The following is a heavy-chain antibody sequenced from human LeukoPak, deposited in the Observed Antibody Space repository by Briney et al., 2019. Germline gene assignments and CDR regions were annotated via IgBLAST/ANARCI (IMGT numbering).Heavy chain of an antibody. CDR1: GSTFSSYA. CDR3: ASLGYCSSTSCSHYYYYYGMDV. J-gene: IGHJ6*02. D-gene: IGHD2-2*01. CDR2: ISGSGGST. Sequence: GGSLRLSCAASGSTFSSYAMSWVRQAPGKGLEWVSAISGSGGSTYYADSVKGRFTISRDNSKNTLYLQMNSLRAEDTAVYYCASLGYCSSTSCSHYYYYYGMDVWGQGTTVTVSS. V-gene: IGHV3-23*01.